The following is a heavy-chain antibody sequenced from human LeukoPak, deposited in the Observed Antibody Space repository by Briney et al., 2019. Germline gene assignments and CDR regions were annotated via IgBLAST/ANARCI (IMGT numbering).Heavy chain of an antibody. CDR2: IIPIFGTA. D-gene: IGHD3-3*01. Sequence: SVKVSCKASVGTFSNHVINWVGQAPGRGLEWMGGIIPIFGTANYAPKFQGRVTITADASTSTAYMQLGSLRSQDTAVYYCARGPYDFWSRYYMDVWGKGTTVTVSS. J-gene: IGHJ6*03. V-gene: IGHV1-69*13. CDR3: ARGPYDFWSRYYMDV. CDR1: VGTFSNHV.